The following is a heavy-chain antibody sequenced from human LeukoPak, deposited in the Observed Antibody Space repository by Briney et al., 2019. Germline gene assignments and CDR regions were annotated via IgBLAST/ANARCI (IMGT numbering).Heavy chain of an antibody. D-gene: IGHD4-11*01. J-gene: IGHJ6*03. CDR2: ISAYNGNT. CDR3: ARGPNYSNFGSAYYYYMDV. Sequence: GASVKVSCKASGYTFTSYGISWVRQAPGQGLEWMGWISAYNGNTNYAQKLQGRVTMTTDTSTSTAYMELRSLRSEDTAVYYCARGPNYSNFGSAYYYYMDVWGKGTTVTVSS. CDR1: GYTFTSYG. V-gene: IGHV1-18*01.